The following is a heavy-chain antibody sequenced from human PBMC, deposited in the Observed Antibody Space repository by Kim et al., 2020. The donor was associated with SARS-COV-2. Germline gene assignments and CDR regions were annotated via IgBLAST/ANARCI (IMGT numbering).Heavy chain of an antibody. CDR2: IYYSGST. CDR3: ARDRMVRADRKGYYYYYGMDV. D-gene: IGHD3-10*01. J-gene: IGHJ6*02. Sequence: SETLSLTCTVSGGSISSYYWSWIRQPPGKGLEWIGYIYYSGSTNYNPSLKSRVTISVDTSKNQFSLKLSSVTAADTAVYYCARDRMVRADRKGYYYYYGMDVWGQGTTVTVSS. CDR1: GGSISSYY. V-gene: IGHV4-59*01.